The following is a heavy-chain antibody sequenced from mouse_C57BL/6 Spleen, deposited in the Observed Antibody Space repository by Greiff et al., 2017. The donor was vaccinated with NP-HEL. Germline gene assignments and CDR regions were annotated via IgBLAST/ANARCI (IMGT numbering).Heavy chain of an antibody. CDR2: INPSNGGT. CDR1: GYTFTSYW. CDR3: ARARGSFRHYFDY. V-gene: IGHV1-53*01. Sequence: QVQLQQSGTELVKPGASVKLSCKASGYTFTSYWMHWVKQRPGQGLEWIGNINPSNGGTNYNEKFKSKATLTVDKSSSTAYMQLSSLTSEDSAVYYCARARGSFRHYFDYWGQGTTLTVSS. J-gene: IGHJ2*01.